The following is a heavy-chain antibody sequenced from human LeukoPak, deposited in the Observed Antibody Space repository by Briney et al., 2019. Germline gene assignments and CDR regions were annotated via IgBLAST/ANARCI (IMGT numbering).Heavy chain of an antibody. CDR3: ARLKDWYDNGSDKWFDP. J-gene: IGHJ5*02. V-gene: IGHV4-30-4*01. CDR2: IYYNGIT. CDR1: VGSISSGHFY. D-gene: IGHD3/OR15-3a*01. Sequence: SQTLSLTCTVSVGSISSGHFYWSWIRQPPERGLEYIGYIYYNGITFYNPSLRSRITISIDTSKNQFSLKLTSVTAADTAVYFCARLKDWYDNGSDKWFDPWGQGTLVTVSS.